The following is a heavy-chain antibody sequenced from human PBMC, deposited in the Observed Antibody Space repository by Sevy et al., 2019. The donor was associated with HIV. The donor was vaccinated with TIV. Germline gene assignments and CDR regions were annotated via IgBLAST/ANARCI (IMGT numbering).Heavy chain of an antibody. CDR2: LSRHSGTI. CDR3: VKDKVDGDSGCGLFDF. J-gene: IGHJ4*02. CDR1: GFTFDDYA. Sequence: GGSLRLSCAASGFTFDDYAMHWVRQAPGKGLEWVSGLSRHSGTIGYADSVKGRFTISRDNARNSLYLQMNSLRAEDTASYYCVKDKVDGDSGCGLFDFWGQGTLVTVSS. D-gene: IGHD6-19*01. V-gene: IGHV3-9*01.